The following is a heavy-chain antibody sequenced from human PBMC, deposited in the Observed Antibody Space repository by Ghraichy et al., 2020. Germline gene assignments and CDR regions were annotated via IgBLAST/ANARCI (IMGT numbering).Heavy chain of an antibody. V-gene: IGHV4-34*01. CDR1: GGSFSGYY. CDR3: ARTPTVTTRWFDP. D-gene: IGHD4-17*01. J-gene: IGHJ5*02. Sequence: SETLSLTCAVYGGSFSGYYWSWIRQPPGKGLEWIGEINHSGSTNYNPSLKSRVTISVDTSKNQFSLKLSSVTAADTAVYYCARTPTVTTRWFDPWGQGTLVTVSS. CDR2: INHSGST.